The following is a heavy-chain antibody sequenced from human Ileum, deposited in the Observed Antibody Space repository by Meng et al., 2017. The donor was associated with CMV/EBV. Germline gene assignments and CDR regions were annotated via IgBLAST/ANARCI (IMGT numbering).Heavy chain of an antibody. D-gene: IGHD2/OR15-2a*01. CDR1: GFNFSSYG. CDR2: IRYDGTNK. V-gene: IGHV3-30*02. J-gene: IGHJ4*02. Sequence: QVELVGAGGGVVRPGGSLRLSCAGSGFNFSSYGMHWVRQAPGKGLEWVAFIRYDGTNKYADSVRGRFAISRDNSKNTVYLQMDSLRAEDTAVYYCARGLRPSTSPDYWGQGTLVTVSS. CDR3: ARGLRPSTSPDY.